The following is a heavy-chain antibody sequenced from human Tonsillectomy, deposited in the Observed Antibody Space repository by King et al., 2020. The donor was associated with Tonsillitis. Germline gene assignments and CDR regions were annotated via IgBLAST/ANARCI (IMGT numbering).Heavy chain of an antibody. D-gene: IGHD3-10*01. V-gene: IGHV3-66*04. J-gene: IGHJ4*02. CDR3: ARPPWDALRGEDD. CDR2: IYIADST. Sequence: VQLVESGGGLVQPGGSLRLSCAPSGFTVSSDYMSWVRQAPGKGLEWVSVIYIADSTFYADSVGGRVSISRDKAKNTLYLQMNRLRSEDTAVYYCARPPWDALRGEDDWGQGTLVTVSS. CDR1: GFTVSSDY.